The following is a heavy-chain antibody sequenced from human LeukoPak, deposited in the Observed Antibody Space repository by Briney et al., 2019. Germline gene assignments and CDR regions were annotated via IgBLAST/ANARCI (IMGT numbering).Heavy chain of an antibody. CDR2: INPSGGST. Sequence: ASVKVPCKASGYTFTSYYMHWVRQAPGQGLEWMGIINPSGGSTSYAQKFQGRVTMTRDTSTSTVYMELSSLRSEDTAVYYCARHRSGVPAAIDRFDPWGQGTLVTVSS. V-gene: IGHV1-46*01. D-gene: IGHD2-2*01. CDR1: GYTFTSYY. CDR3: ARHRSGVPAAIDRFDP. J-gene: IGHJ5*02.